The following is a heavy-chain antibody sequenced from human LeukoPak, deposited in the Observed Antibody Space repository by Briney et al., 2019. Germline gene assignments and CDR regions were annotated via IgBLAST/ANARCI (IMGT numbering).Heavy chain of an antibody. CDR3: TTDVQGTMIVVVSNY. V-gene: IGHV3-33*08. J-gene: IGHJ4*02. Sequence: GGSLRLSCAASGFTFSSYGMHWVRQAPGKGLEWVAVIWYGGSNKYYADSVKGRFTISRDNSKNTLYLQMNSLKTEDTAVYYCTTDVQGTMIVVVSNYWGQGTLVTVSS. D-gene: IGHD3-22*01. CDR2: IWYGGSNK. CDR1: GFTFSSYG.